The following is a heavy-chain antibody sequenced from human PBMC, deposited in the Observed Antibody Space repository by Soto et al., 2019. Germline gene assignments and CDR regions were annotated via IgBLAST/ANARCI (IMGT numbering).Heavy chain of an antibody. CDR1: GGSFSGYY. V-gene: IGHV4-34*01. J-gene: IGHJ6*03. CDR3: ARLNYDFWSGYYTEYYYYYMDV. Sequence: PSETLSLTCAVYGGSFSGYYWSWIRQPPGKGLEWIGEINHSGSTNYNPSLKSRVTISVDTSKNQFSLKLSSVTAADMAVYYCARLNYDFWSGYYTEYYYYYMDVWGKGTTVTVSS. D-gene: IGHD3-3*01. CDR2: INHSGST.